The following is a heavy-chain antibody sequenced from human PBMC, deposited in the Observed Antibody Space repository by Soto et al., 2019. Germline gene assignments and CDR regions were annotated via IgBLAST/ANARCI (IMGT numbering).Heavy chain of an antibody. Sequence: EVQLVESGGGLVQPGGSLRLSCAASGLIFSDYHMDWVRQAPGKGLEWVGRIRRKANSYTTEYAASVKGRFTISRDDSKSSLYLQRNSLKSEDTSVYYCAMLGGWSGGSSGMDVWGQGTTVTVSS. CDR3: AMLGGWSGGSSGMDV. CDR2: IRRKANSYTT. J-gene: IGHJ6*02. CDR1: GLIFSDYH. V-gene: IGHV3-72*01. D-gene: IGHD6-19*01.